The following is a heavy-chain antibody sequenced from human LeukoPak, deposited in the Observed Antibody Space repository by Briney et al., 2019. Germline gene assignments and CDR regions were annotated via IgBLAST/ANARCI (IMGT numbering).Heavy chain of an antibody. D-gene: IGHD3-16*02. Sequence: GGSLRLSCAASGFTFSSYSMNWVRQAPGKGLEWVSSLSSSSSYIYYADSVKGRFTISRDNAKNSLYLQMDSLRAEDTAVYYCASIPYDYVWGSYRYPNDAFDIWGQGTMVTVSS. CDR1: GFTFSSYS. J-gene: IGHJ3*02. CDR2: LSSSSSYI. CDR3: ASIPYDYVWGSYRYPNDAFDI. V-gene: IGHV3-21*01.